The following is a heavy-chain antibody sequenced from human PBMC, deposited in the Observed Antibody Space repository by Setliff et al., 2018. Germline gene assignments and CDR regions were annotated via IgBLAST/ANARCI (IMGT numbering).Heavy chain of an antibody. Sequence: PSETLSLTCAVSGGSISSSNWWSWVRQPPGKGLEWIGEIYHSGSTNYNPSLKSRVTISVDKSKNQFSLQLNSVTPEDTAVYYCVRGRKAWHSSSWSTFDYWGQGTLVTVSS. CDR2: IYHSGST. J-gene: IGHJ4*02. CDR1: GGSISSSNW. CDR3: VRGRKAWHSSSWSTFDY. V-gene: IGHV4-4*02. D-gene: IGHD6-13*01.